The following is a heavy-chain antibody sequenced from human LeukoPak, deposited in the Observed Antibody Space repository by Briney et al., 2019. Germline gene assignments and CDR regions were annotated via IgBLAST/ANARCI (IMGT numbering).Heavy chain of an antibody. D-gene: IGHD3-22*01. CDR2: IWYGGSNK. V-gene: IGHV3-30*02. CDR3: AKGLTYYYDSSGSNSPS. J-gene: IGHJ5*02. CDR1: GFTFSSYG. Sequence: SGGSLRLSCAASGFTFSSYGMHWVRQAPGKGLEWVAVIWYGGSNKYYADSVKGRFTISRDNSKNTLYLQMNSLRAEDTAVYYCAKGLTYYYDSSGSNSPSWGQGTLVTVSS.